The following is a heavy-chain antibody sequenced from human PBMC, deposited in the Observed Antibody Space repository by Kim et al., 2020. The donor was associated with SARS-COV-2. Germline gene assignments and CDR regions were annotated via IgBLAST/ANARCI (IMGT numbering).Heavy chain of an antibody. J-gene: IGHJ6*02. CDR2: ISGSGGST. CDR1: GFTLYNYA. Sequence: GGSLRLSCAASGFTLYNYALSWVRQAPGKGLEWVSSISGSGGSTYYADSVKGRFTVSRDNYKKTLYLQFNIMRDDDTVIYYCAKDASDSYYYSGMDVWGQGTTVTVSS. D-gene: IGHD2-21*02. V-gene: IGHV3-23*01. CDR3: AKDASDSYYYSGMDV.